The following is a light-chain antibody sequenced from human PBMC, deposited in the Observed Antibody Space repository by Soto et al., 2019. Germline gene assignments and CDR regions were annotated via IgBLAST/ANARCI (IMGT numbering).Light chain of an antibody. CDR2: AAS. CDR3: QQIYSTLLT. CDR1: QSISSY. J-gene: IGKJ4*01. V-gene: IGKV1-39*01. Sequence: DIQMTQSPSSLSASVGDRVTITCRASQSISSYLNWYQQKPGKAPKLLIYAASSLQSGVPSRFSCSGSWTDFTLTISSLQPEDFATYYCQQIYSTLLTFGGGTKVEIK.